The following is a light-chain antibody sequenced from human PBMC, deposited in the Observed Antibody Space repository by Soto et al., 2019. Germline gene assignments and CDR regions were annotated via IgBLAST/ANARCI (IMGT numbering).Light chain of an antibody. J-gene: IGKJ2*01. CDR3: QQYGSSPFT. CDR1: KSVSSSY. CDR2: DAS. Sequence: EIVLTQSPGTLSLSPGERATLSSRASKSVSSSYLAWYQQNPGQAPRLLIYDASSRATGIPDRFGGSGSGTDFTLTISRLEPEDFAVYYCQQYGSSPFTFGQGTKLEIK. V-gene: IGKV3-20*01.